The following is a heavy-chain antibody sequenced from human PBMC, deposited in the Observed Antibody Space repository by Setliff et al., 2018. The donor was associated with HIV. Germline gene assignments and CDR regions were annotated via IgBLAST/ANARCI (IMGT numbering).Heavy chain of an antibody. Sequence: SETLSLTCAVSGYSVSSGYYWGWIRQPPGKGLEWVGSFYHSGSTFYNPSLKSRVTISLDTSKNQFSLKLSSVTAAVTAVYFCAREIQFSATTYYYYYMDDWGRGTTVTVSS. CDR3: AREIQFSATTYYYYYMDD. J-gene: IGHJ6*03. D-gene: IGHD5-18*01. V-gene: IGHV4-38-2*02. CDR1: GYSVSSGYY. CDR2: FYHSGST.